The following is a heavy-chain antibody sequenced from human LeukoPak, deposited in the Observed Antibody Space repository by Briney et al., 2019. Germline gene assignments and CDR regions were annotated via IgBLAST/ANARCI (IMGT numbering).Heavy chain of an antibody. CDR1: GFTFDDYG. CDR3: ARGSLEATRGGFDY. D-gene: IGHD1-26*01. Sequence: GGSLRLSCAASGFTFDDYGMSWVRQAPGKGLEWVSGINCNGGSTGYADSVKGRFTISRDNAKNSLYLQMNSLRAEDTALYYCARGSLEATRGGFDYWGQGTLVTVSS. J-gene: IGHJ4*02. V-gene: IGHV3-20*04. CDR2: INCNGGST.